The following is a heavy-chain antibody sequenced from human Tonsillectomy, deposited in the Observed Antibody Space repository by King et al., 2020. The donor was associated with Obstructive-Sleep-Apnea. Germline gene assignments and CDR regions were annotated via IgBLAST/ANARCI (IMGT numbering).Heavy chain of an antibody. D-gene: IGHD1-26*01. CDR2: IYYSGST. Sequence: VQLQESGPGLVKPSETLSLTCTVSGGSISSYYWSWIRQPPGKGLEWSGYIYYSGSTNYNPSLKSRVTISVDTSKNQFSLKLSSVTAADTAVYYCARERGRVGPKDYWGQGTLVTVSS. CDR3: ARERGRVGPKDY. CDR1: GGSISSYY. J-gene: IGHJ4*02. V-gene: IGHV4-59*01.